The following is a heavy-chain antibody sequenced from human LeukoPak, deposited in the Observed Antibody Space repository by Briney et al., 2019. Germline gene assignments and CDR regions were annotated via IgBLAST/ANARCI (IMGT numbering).Heavy chain of an antibody. CDR3: ARDLGITMVRGVHGTDTQFDP. D-gene: IGHD3-10*01. V-gene: IGHV4-4*02. CDR1: GGSISSGNW. Sequence: SETLSLTCAVSGGSISSGNWWSWVRQPPGKGLEWIGEIYHSGSTNYNPSLKSRVTISVDKSKNQFSLKLSSVTAADTAVYYCARDLGITMVRGVHGTDTQFDPWGQGTLVTVSS. J-gene: IGHJ5*02. CDR2: IYHSGST.